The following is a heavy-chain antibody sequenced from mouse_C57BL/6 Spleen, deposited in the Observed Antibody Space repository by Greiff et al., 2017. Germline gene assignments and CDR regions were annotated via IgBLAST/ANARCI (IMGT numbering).Heavy chain of an antibody. CDR2: IYPGSGNT. Sequence: VQLQQSGAELVRPGASVKLSCKASGYTFTDYYINWVKQRPGQGLEWIARIYPGSGNTYYNEKFKGKATLTAEKSSSTAYMQLSSLTSEDSAVYFCARDYGSSSWFAYRGQGGLVSVSA. J-gene: IGHJ3*01. D-gene: IGHD1-1*01. CDR3: ARDYGSSSWFAY. CDR1: GYTFTDYY. V-gene: IGHV1-76*01.